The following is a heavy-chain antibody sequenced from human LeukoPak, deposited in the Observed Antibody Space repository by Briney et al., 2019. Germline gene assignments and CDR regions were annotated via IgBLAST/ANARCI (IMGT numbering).Heavy chain of an antibody. CDR3: ARGILGPFDY. Sequence: SETLSLTCAVYGGSFSGYYWSWIRQPPGKGLEWIGEISHSGSTNYNPSLKSRVTISVDTSKNQFSLRLSSVTAADTAVYYCARGILGPFDYWGQGTLVTVSS. CDR1: GGSFSGYY. D-gene: IGHD3-9*01. V-gene: IGHV4-34*01. J-gene: IGHJ4*02. CDR2: ISHSGST.